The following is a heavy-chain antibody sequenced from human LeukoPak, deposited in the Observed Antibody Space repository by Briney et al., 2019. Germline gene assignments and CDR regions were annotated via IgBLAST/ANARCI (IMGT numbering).Heavy chain of an antibody. Sequence: PSETLSLTCTVSGGSISSGSYYWSWIRQPAGTGLEWIGRIYTSGSTNYNPSLKSRVTISVDTSKNQFSLKLSSVTAADTAVYYCARDHYGWGSSSPRLLDVWGEGTTVTVSS. V-gene: IGHV4-61*02. CDR1: GGSISSGSYY. CDR2: IYTSGST. CDR3: ARDHYGWGSSSPRLLDV. D-gene: IGHD3-10*01. J-gene: IGHJ6*04.